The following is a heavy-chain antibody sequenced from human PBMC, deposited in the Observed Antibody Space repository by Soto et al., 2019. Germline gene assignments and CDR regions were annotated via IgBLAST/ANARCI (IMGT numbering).Heavy chain of an antibody. Sequence: QVQLVQSGAEVKKPGASVKVSCNASGYTFTSYGISWVRQAPGQGLEWMGWISAYNGNTNYAQKLQGRVTMTTDTSTSTAYMELRSLRSDDTAVYYCAREEYIVVVPAALGLPYYYGMDVWGQGTTVTVSS. CDR3: AREEYIVVVPAALGLPYYYGMDV. CDR1: GYTFTSYG. D-gene: IGHD2-2*01. CDR2: ISAYNGNT. V-gene: IGHV1-18*01. J-gene: IGHJ6*02.